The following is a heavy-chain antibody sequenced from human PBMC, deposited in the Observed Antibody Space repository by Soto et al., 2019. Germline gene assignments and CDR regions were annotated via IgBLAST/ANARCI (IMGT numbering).Heavy chain of an antibody. J-gene: IGHJ5*02. CDR2: INPSGGST. V-gene: IGHV1-46*01. D-gene: IGHD3-3*01. Sequence: ASVKVSCKASGYTFTSYYMHCVRQAPGQGLEWMGIINPSGGSTSYTQKFQGRVTMTRDTSTSTVYMELSSLRSEDTAVYYCARANTIFGVVSWFDPWGQGTLVTVSS. CDR3: ARANTIFGVVSWFDP. CDR1: GYTFTSYY.